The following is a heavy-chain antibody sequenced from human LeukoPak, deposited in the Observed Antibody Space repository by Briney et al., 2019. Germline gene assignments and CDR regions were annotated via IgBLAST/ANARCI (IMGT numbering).Heavy chain of an antibody. J-gene: IGHJ4*02. Sequence: GRSLRLSCSASGFTFDDFAMHWVRQVPGRGLEWVATISWNSDGSGYADSVKGRFTISRENAKNSLYLQMNSLKPEDSALYYCTKMGPTPYAFDHWGLGTLVTVSS. CDR2: ISWNSDGS. CDR1: GFTFDDFA. V-gene: IGHV3-9*01. CDR3: TKMGPTPYAFDH. D-gene: IGHD1-26*01.